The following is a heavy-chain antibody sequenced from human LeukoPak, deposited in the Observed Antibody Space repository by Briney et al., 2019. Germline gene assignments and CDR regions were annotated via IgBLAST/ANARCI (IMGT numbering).Heavy chain of an antibody. Sequence: GASVKVSCKASGGTFSSYAISWVRQAPGQGLEWMGGIIPIFGTANYAQKFQGRVTITRDTSTSTAYMELSSLRSEDMAVYYCARDPISGSYYDGRVDSWFDPWGQGTLVTVSS. CDR2: IIPIFGTA. V-gene: IGHV1-69*05. J-gene: IGHJ5*02. D-gene: IGHD1-26*01. CDR1: GGTFSSYA. CDR3: ARDPISGSYYDGRVDSWFDP.